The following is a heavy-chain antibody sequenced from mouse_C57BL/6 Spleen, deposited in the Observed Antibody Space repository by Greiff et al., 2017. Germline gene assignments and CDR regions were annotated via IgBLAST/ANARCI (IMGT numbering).Heavy chain of an antibody. V-gene: IGHV1-7*01. Sequence: QVQLKQSGAELAKPGASVKLSCKASGYTFTSYWMPWVKQRPGQGLEWIGYINPSSGYTKYNQKFKDKATLTADKSSSTAYMQLSSLTYEDSAVYYCARHDYDVGYFDYWGQGTTLTVSS. CDR2: INPSSGYT. CDR3: ARHDYDVGYFDY. CDR1: GYTFTSYW. J-gene: IGHJ2*01. D-gene: IGHD2-4*01.